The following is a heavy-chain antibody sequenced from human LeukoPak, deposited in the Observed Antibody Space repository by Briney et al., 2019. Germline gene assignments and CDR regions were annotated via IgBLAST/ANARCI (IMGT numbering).Heavy chain of an antibody. D-gene: IGHD2-15*01. CDR2: ISISGGT. V-gene: IGHV3-23*01. J-gene: IGHJ3*02. CDR1: GLTLSRCA. CDR3: AKELRPNDN. Sequence: GGSLRLSCAASGLTLSRCAMSWVRQAPGKGLEWVSSISISGGTYYADSVKGRFTLSRDNSMDTLYLQMNSLRVEDTAVYYCAKELRPNDNWGQGTMATVSS.